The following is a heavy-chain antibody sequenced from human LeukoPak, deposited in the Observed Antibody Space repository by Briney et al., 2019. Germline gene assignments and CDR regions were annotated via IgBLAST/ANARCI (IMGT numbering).Heavy chain of an antibody. Sequence: GRSLRLSCAASGFTFSSYGMHWVRQAPGKGLECVANIKEDGSEEYYVDSVKGRFSISRDNAKNSLHLQMNSLRAEDTAVYYCARDWLAGNPYHAFDLWGKGTMVTVSS. CDR3: ARDWLAGNPYHAFDL. CDR1: GFTFSSYG. V-gene: IGHV3-7*01. J-gene: IGHJ3*01. D-gene: IGHD3-22*01. CDR2: IKEDGSEE.